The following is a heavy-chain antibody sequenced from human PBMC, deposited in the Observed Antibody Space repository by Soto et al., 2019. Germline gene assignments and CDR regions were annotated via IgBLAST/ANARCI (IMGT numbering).Heavy chain of an antibody. D-gene: IGHD3-3*01. CDR2: IYYSGST. CDR3: ARGSYYDFWSGYHFGHVLDV. CDR1: GGSISRYD. Sequence: PSETLSLTCTVSGGSISRYDWSWIRQPPGKGLEWIGYIYYSGSTNYNPSLKSRVTISVDTSKNQFSLKLSSVTAADTAVYYCARGSYYDFWSGYHFGHVLDVWGQRTTVTVSS. J-gene: IGHJ6*02. V-gene: IGHV4-59*01.